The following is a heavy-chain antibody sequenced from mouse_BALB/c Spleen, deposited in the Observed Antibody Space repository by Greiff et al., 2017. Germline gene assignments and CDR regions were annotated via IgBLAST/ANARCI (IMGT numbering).Heavy chain of an antibody. D-gene: IGHD3-1*01. CDR1: GFNIKDTY. CDR3: ARGLGLLAY. Sequence: VQLKESGAELVKPGASVKLSCTASGFNIKDTYMHWVKQRPEQGLEWIGRIDPANGNTKYDPKFQGKATITADTSSNTAYLQLSSLTSEDTAVYYCARGLGLLAYWGQGTLVTVSA. J-gene: IGHJ3*01. V-gene: IGHV14-3*02. CDR2: IDPANGNT.